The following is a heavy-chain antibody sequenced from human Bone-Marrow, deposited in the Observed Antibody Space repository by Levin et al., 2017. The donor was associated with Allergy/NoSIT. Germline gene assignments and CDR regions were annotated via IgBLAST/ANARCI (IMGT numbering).Heavy chain of an antibody. CDR1: GRSLTDYY. Sequence: PSETLSLTCAVFGRSLTDYYWTWIRQSPGKGLEWIGEIDHSGNTKYNPSLKSRVTFAVDTSKNQFSLKVTSMTAADTAMYYCVRGRGYNYYYGLDVWGQGTTVTVSS. CDR3: VRGRGYNYYYGLDV. V-gene: IGHV4-34*01. J-gene: IGHJ6*02. CDR2: IDHSGNT. D-gene: IGHD3-10*01.